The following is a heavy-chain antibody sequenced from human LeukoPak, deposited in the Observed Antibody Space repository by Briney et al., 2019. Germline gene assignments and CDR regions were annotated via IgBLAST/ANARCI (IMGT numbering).Heavy chain of an antibody. V-gene: IGHV3-20*04. J-gene: IGHJ6*02. D-gene: IGHD2-15*01. CDR3: AKVLVVTPYYYYGMDV. CDR1: GFTFDDYG. Sequence: RTGGSLRLSCAASGFTFDDYGMSWVRQAPGKGLEWVSGINWNGGSTGYADSVKGRFTISRDNAKNSLYLQMNSLRAEDTAVYYCAKVLVVTPYYYYGMDVWGQGTTVTVSS. CDR2: INWNGGST.